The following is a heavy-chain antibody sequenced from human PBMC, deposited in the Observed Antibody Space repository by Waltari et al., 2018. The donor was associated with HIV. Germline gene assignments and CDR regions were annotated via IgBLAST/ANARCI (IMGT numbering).Heavy chain of an antibody. CDR1: GFRSSRSS. CDR2: MNRDARDE. CDR3: VGGAPFAY. Sequence: EVRLVHSGGGLLQPGWSLTPSCAALGFRSSRSSKHWVRHTPGKGPVGAERMNRDARDEQQADSAKGRFAISRQSAKIILYVQMDRPTSEDTAIDYCVGGAPFAYWGQGTLVTVSS. D-gene: IGHD4-17*01. V-gene: IGHV3-74*01. J-gene: IGHJ4*02.